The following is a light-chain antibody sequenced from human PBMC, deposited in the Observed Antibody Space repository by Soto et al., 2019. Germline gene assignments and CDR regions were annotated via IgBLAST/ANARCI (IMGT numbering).Light chain of an antibody. Sequence: EIVMTQSPVTLSVSPGDRATLSCRASQSVNSNLAWYQHKPGQTPKLLIYVASTRATGIPARFSGIGSGTEFTLTISSLQSEDFAVYYCQQYNVWPLTFGGGTKVEFK. J-gene: IGKJ4*01. V-gene: IGKV3-15*01. CDR3: QQYNVWPLT. CDR1: QSVNSN. CDR2: VAS.